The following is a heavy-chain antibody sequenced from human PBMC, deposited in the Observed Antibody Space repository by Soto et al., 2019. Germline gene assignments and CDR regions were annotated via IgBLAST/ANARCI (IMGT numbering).Heavy chain of an antibody. V-gene: IGHV1-8*01. J-gene: IGHJ4*02. CDR3: ARFVRHQLPTIDY. D-gene: IGHD1-26*01. CDR1: GYTFTDYD. CDR2: MNPSSGYT. Sequence: GASVKVSCKASGYTFTDYDINWVRQATGQGLEWMGWMNPSSGYTGYAQKFQGRVTMTCDTSISTAYMELSSLTSADTAVYYCARFVRHQLPTIDYWGQGALVTVSS.